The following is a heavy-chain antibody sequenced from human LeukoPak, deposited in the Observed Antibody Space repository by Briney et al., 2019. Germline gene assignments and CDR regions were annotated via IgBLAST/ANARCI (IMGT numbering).Heavy chain of an antibody. CDR1: GGSISSSSYY. J-gene: IGHJ4*02. D-gene: IGHD3-10*01. CDR3: ASRMVRGVFDY. CDR2: IYYSGST. V-gene: IGHV4-39*07. Sequence: SETLSLTCTVSGGSISSSSYYWGWIRQPPGKGLEWIGSIYYSGSTYYNPSLKSRVTISVDTSKNQFSLKLSSVTAADTAVYYCASRMVRGVFDYWGQGTLVTVSS.